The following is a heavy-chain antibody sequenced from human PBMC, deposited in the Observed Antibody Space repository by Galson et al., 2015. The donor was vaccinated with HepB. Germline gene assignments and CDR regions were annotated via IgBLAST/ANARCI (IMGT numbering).Heavy chain of an antibody. D-gene: IGHD2-21*01. CDR1: GGSIRGRYW. J-gene: IGHJ4*02. CDR3: ARGVIGDYFLFDY. CDR2: IDPSGST. V-gene: IGHV4-4*02. Sequence: TLSLTCGVSGGSIRGRYWWSWVRQPPGKGLEWIGEIDPSGSTIYNPTRYNPSLKSRVTISVDKSKNQLSLNLSSVTAADTAVYYCARGVIGDYFLFDYWGQGTLVTVSS.